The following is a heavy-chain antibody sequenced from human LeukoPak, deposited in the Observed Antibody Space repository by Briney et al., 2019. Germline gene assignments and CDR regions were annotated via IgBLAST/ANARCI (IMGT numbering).Heavy chain of an antibody. CDR2: IYYSGST. D-gene: IGHD3-9*01. Sequence: PSETLSLTCTVSGGSISSSSYYWGWIRQPPGKGLEWIGSIYYSGSTYYNPSLKSRVTISVDTSKNQFSLKLSSVTAADTAVYYCARTSIDSPGLYYYYYMDVWGKGTTVTVSS. J-gene: IGHJ6*03. CDR1: GGSISSSSYY. V-gene: IGHV4-39*07. CDR3: ARTSIDSPGLYYYYYMDV.